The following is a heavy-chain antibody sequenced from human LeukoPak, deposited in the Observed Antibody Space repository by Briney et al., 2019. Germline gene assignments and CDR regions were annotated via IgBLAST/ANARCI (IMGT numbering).Heavy chain of an antibody. CDR3: ARVRYYDILTGYQTYFDY. D-gene: IGHD3-9*01. V-gene: IGHV1-3*01. J-gene: IGHJ4*02. Sequence: KFQGRVTITRDTSASTAYVELSSLRSEDTAVYYCARVRYYDILTGYQTYFDYWGQGTLVTVSS.